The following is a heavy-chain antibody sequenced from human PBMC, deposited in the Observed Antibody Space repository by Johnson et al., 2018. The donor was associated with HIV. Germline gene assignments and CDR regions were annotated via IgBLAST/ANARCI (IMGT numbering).Heavy chain of an antibody. Sequence: VQLVESGGGLVQPGRSLRLSCAASGFTFDDYAMHWVRQAPGKGLEWVSGISWNSGSIGYADPVKGRFTISRDNAKNSLYLQMNSLRAEDTALYYCAKDLRAVGATDAFDIWGQGTMVTVSS. CDR1: GFTFDDYA. J-gene: IGHJ3*02. D-gene: IGHD1-26*01. CDR2: ISWNSGSI. V-gene: IGHV3-9*01. CDR3: AKDLRAVGATDAFDI.